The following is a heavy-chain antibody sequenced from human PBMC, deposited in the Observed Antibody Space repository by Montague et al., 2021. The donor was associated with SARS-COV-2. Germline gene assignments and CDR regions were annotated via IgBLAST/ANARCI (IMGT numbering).Heavy chain of an antibody. D-gene: IGHD3-10*01. CDR3: GLGRGFAVGNHYYYSYGLDV. J-gene: IGHJ6*02. V-gene: IGHV4-39*07. Sequence: SETLSLTCTLSGGSIGSSSHFWGWFRQPPGQRLEWIGTISYSGSTYYSPSLKSRVIISADTSKNQFSLNLRSVTAADTAVYFCGLGRGFAVGNHYYYSYGLDVWGQGTTVTVSS. CDR1: GGSIGSSSHF. CDR2: ISYSGST.